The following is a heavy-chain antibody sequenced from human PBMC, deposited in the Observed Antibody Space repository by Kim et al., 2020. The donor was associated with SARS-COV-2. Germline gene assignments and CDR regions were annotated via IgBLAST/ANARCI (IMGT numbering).Heavy chain of an antibody. Sequence: SETLSLTCNIYGESFRSYDWSWIRQSAGKGLEWIGEITHSGNTNYNPSLGSRVSMSVDMSRNQLVLRLTSVTAADTAVYYCARGRDPGLSSAAKSDYFGLDVCGQGTTVTVSS. CDR2: ITHSGNT. V-gene: IGHV4-34*01. J-gene: IGHJ6*02. D-gene: IGHD3-10*01. CDR3: ARGRDPGLSSAAKSDYFGLDV. CDR1: GESFRSYD.